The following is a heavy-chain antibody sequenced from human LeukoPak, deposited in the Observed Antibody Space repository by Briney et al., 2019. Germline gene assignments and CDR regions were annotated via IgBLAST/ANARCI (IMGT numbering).Heavy chain of an antibody. Sequence: SETLSLTCTVSGGSISSSSYYWGWIRQPPGKGLEWIGSIYYSGSTYYNPSLKSRVTISVDTSKNQFSLKLSSVTAADTAVYYCARPQRYSSSWYGAFDIWGQGTMVTVSS. CDR3: ARPQRYSSSWYGAFDI. D-gene: IGHD6-13*01. V-gene: IGHV4-39*01. CDR1: GGSISSSSYY. CDR2: IYYSGST. J-gene: IGHJ3*02.